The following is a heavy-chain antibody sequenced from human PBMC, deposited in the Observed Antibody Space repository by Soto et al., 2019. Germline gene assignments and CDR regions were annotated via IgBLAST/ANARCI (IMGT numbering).Heavy chain of an antibody. V-gene: IGHV3-23*01. CDR1: GFTFSNYA. J-gene: IGHJ3*02. D-gene: IGHD3-22*01. CDR2: ISGSGGST. Sequence: PGGSLRLSCAASGFTFSNYAMNWVRQAPGRGLEWVSGISGSGGSTYYADSVEGRFTISRDNSKTTLYLQMNSLRAEDTAVYYCAKDRLKYYYDSSGYYGSHAFDIWGQGTMVTVSS. CDR3: AKDRLKYYYDSSGYYGSHAFDI.